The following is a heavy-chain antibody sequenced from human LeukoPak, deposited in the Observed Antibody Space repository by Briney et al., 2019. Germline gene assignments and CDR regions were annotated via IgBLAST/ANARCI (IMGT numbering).Heavy chain of an antibody. CDR3: ARLSAAVDAFDI. D-gene: IGHD2-2*01. CDR2: ISAYNGNT. CDR1: GYTFTSYG. Sequence: ASVKVSCKASGYTFTSYGISWVRQAPGQGLEWMGWISAYNGNTNYAQKLQGRVTMTTDTSTSTAYMELWSLRSDDTAVYYCARLSAAVDAFDIWGQGTMVTVSS. V-gene: IGHV1-18*01. J-gene: IGHJ3*02.